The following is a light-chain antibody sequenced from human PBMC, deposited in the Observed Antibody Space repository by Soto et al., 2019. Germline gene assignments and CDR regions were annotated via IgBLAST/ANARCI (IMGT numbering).Light chain of an antibody. CDR1: QSVSSN. CDR2: GAS. V-gene: IGKV3-15*01. Sequence: EIVMTQSPATLSVSPGERVTLSCRASQSVSSNLAWYQHKPGQAPRLLIFGASSRATGIPARFSGSGSGTEFTLTINSLQSEDFAVYYCQQYNIYVTFGQGTRLEI. J-gene: IGKJ5*01. CDR3: QQYNIYVT.